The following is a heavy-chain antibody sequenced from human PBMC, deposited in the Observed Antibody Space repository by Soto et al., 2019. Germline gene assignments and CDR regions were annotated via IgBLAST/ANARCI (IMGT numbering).Heavy chain of an antibody. Sequence: SETLSLTCTVSGGSISSGGYYWSWIRQHPGKGLEWIGYIYYSGSTYYNPSLKSRVTISVDTSKNQFSLKLSSVTAADTAVYYCARFYYGGDSSGYYYILPDYWGQGTLVTVSS. CDR2: IYYSGST. V-gene: IGHV4-31*03. J-gene: IGHJ4*02. CDR1: GGSISSGGYY. CDR3: ARFYYGGDSSGYYYILPDY. D-gene: IGHD3-22*01.